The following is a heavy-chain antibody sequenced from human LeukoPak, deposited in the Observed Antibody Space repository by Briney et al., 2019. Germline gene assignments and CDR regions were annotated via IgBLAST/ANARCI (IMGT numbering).Heavy chain of an antibody. V-gene: IGHV3-30*04. D-gene: IGHD3-10*02. Sequence: PGGSLRLSCAASGFTFSSYAMHWVRRAPGKGLEWVAVISYDGSNKYYADSVKGRFTISRDNAKNSLYLQMNSLRAEDTAVYFTMIGGVWGKGTTVTISS. CDR3: MIGGV. CDR1: GFTFSSYA. CDR2: ISYDGSNK. J-gene: IGHJ6*04.